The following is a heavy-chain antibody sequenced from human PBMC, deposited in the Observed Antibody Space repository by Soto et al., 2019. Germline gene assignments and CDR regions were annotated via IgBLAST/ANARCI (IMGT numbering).Heavy chain of an antibody. J-gene: IGHJ1*01. V-gene: IGHV3-23*01. CDR3: ARSRTTVTPSGFQH. CDR2: ISGSGDST. Sequence: GGSLRLSCAASGFTFSSYAMSWVRQAPGKGLEWVSVISGSGDSTYYADSVKGRFTISRDNSKNTLYLQMNSLRAEDTAVYYCARSRTTVTPSGFQHWGQGTLVTVSS. CDR1: GFTFSSYA. D-gene: IGHD4-17*01.